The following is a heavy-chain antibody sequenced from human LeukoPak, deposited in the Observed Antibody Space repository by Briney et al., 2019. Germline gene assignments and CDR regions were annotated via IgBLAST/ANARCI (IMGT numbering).Heavy chain of an antibody. CDR3: AREGLATGSPGFDY. CDR2: IIPIFGTA. J-gene: IGHJ4*02. Sequence: SVKVSCKTSGYTFTGYYMHWVRQAPGQGLEWMGGIIPIFGTANYAQKFQGRVTITADKSTSTAYMELSSLRSEDTAVYYCAREGLATGSPGFDYWGQGTLVTVSS. CDR1: GYTFTGYY. D-gene: IGHD1-1*01. V-gene: IGHV1-69*06.